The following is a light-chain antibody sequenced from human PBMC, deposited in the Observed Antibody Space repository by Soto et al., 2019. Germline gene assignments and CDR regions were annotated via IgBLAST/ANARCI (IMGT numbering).Light chain of an antibody. Sequence: DIQMTQSPRFLSASVGDRVTITCRASQNIRTYLTWYQQKPGKGPTVLIYAASTLQRGVPSRFSGSTTGTEFTLTISSLQPDDFATYYCQQYNSHLGITFGPGTKVDIK. J-gene: IGKJ3*01. CDR1: QNIRTY. CDR2: AAS. V-gene: IGKV1-39*01. CDR3: QQYNSHLGIT.